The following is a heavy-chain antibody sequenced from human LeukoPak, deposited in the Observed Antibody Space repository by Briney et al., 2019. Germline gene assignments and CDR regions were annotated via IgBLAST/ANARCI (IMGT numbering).Heavy chain of an antibody. CDR1: GGSFSGYY. J-gene: IGHJ4*02. CDR3: ASIYGSGSYTPIDY. CDR2: INHSGST. D-gene: IGHD3-10*01. V-gene: IGHV4-34*01. Sequence: SETLSLTCAVYGGSFSGYYWSWIRQPPGKGLEWIGEINHSGSTNYNPSLKSRVTISVDTSKNQFSLKLSSVTAADTAVYYCASIYGSGSYTPIDYWGQGTLVTVSS.